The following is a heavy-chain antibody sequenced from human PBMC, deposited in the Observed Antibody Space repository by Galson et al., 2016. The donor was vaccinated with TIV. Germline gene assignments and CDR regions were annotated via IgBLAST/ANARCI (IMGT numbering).Heavy chain of an antibody. CDR2: ITGIFGVA. CDR3: ARGGGYSYDFRVWLDP. V-gene: IGHV1-69*13. Sequence: SVKVSCKASGVTFNSHAINWVRQAPGQGLEWMGGITGIFGVAKHAQKFQGRVTITADESTNTAYMELNSLISEDTAVYYCARGGGYSYDFRVWLDPWGQGTLVTVSS. CDR1: GVTFNSHA. D-gene: IGHD3/OR15-3a*01. J-gene: IGHJ5*02.